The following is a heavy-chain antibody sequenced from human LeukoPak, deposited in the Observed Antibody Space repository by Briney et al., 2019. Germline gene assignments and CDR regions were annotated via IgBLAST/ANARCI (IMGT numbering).Heavy chain of an antibody. J-gene: IGHJ4*02. CDR1: GGSISSYY. Sequence: SETLSLTCTVSGGSISSYYWSWIRQPPGKGLEWIGYIYYSGSTNYNPSLKSRVTISLDTSKNQFSLNLTSVTAADTAVYYCAKTARLRYFEYWGQGTLVTVSS. D-gene: IGHD3-9*01. CDR3: AKTARLRYFEY. V-gene: IGHV4-59*03. CDR2: IYYSGST.